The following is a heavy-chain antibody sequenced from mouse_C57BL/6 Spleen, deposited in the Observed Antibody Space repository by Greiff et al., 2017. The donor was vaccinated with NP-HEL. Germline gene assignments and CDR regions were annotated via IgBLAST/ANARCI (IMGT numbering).Heavy chain of an antibody. CDR2: IYPSDSET. CDR3: ARRIYDGYLAWFAY. CDR1: GYTFTSYW. Sequence: QVQLQQPGAELVRPGSSVKLSCKASGYTFTSYWMDWVKQRPGQGLEWIGNIYPSDSETHYNQKFKDKATLTVDKSSSTAYMQLSSLTSEDSAVYYCARRIYDGYLAWFAYWGQGTLVTVSA. J-gene: IGHJ3*01. D-gene: IGHD2-3*01. V-gene: IGHV1-61*01.